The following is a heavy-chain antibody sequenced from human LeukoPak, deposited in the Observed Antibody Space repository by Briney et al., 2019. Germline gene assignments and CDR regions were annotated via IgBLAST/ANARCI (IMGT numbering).Heavy chain of an antibody. J-gene: IGHJ4*02. CDR3: TTAPDSSDY. CDR2: IKSKTNGGTT. V-gene: IGHV3-15*01. CDR1: GFTFINAW. D-gene: IGHD3-3*01. Sequence: GGSLRLSCAASGFTFINAWMTWVRQAPGKGLEWIGRIKSKTNGGTTDYATPVKGRFTFSRDDSKSTLYLQMDSLETEDTGVYYCTTAPDSSDYWGQGTLVTVSS.